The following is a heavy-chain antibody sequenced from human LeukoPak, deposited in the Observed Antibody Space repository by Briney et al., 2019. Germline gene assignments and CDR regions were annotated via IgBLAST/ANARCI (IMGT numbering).Heavy chain of an antibody. CDR3: ARTYYYGSGRYFDY. V-gene: IGHV4-34*01. Sequence: SETLSLTCAVYGGSFSGYYWSWIRQPPGKGLEWIGEINHSGSTNYNPSLKSRVTISVDTSKNQFSLKLSSVTAADTAIYYCARTYYYGSGRYFDYWGRGTLVTVSS. CDR2: INHSGST. D-gene: IGHD3-10*01. J-gene: IGHJ4*02. CDR1: GGSFSGYY.